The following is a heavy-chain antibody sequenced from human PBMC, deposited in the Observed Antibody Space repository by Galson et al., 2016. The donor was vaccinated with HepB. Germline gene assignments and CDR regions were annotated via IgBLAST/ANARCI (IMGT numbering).Heavy chain of an antibody. CDR3: AKRAYYGSGRNGGGMDV. CDR1: LFTFSSYG. J-gene: IGHJ6*02. CDR2: IWYDGSNK. V-gene: IGHV3-33*06. Sequence: SCAASLFTFSSYGMHLVRQAPGKGLEWVARIWYDGSNKLYADSVKGRFTISRDNSNNRLYLQMNCLRAEDTAVYYCAKRAYYGSGRNGGGMDVWGQGTTVTVSS. D-gene: IGHD3-10*01.